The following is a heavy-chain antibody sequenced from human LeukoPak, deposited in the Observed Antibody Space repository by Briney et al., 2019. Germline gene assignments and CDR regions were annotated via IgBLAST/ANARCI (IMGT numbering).Heavy chain of an antibody. V-gene: IGHV3-30*18. CDR1: GFTFSSYG. CDR2: ISYDGSNK. J-gene: IGHJ4*02. D-gene: IGHD3-10*01. Sequence: GGSLRLSCAASGFTFSSYGMHWVRQAPGKGLEWVAVISYDGSNKYYADPVKGRFTISRDNSKNTLYLQMNSLRAEDTAVYYCAKDQESPPSLWFGELAFDYWGQGTLVTVSS. CDR3: AKDQESPPSLWFGELAFDY.